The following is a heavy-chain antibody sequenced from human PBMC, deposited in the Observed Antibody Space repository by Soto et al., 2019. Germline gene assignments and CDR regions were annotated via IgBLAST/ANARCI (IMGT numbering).Heavy chain of an antibody. J-gene: IGHJ4*02. CDR3: ARDRATFDY. CDR1: GFTFTSYA. Sequence: GGSLRLSCAASGFTFTSYAMSWVRLTPGKGLEWVSAISGSGSNTFYADSVRGRFTISRDNSKNTVFLQMDNLRAEDTAVYFCARDRATFDYWGQGTRVTVS. D-gene: IGHD1-26*01. V-gene: IGHV3-23*01. CDR2: ISGSGSNT.